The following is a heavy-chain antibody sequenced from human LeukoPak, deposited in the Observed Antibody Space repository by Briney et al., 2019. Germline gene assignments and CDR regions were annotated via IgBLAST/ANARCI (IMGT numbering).Heavy chain of an antibody. V-gene: IGHV1-2*02. D-gene: IGHD2-21*01. CDR1: GYTFTGYY. CDR3: ARAYCGGDCHSNWFDP. Sequence: ASVKVSCKASGYTFTGYYMHWVRQAPGQGLEWMGWINPNSGGTNYAQKFQGRVTMTRDTSVSTAYMELSRLRSDDTAVYYCARAYCGGDCHSNWFDPWGQGTLVTVSS. CDR2: INPNSGGT. J-gene: IGHJ5*02.